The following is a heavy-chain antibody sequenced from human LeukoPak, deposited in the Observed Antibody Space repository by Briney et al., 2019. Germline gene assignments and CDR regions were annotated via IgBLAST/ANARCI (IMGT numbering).Heavy chain of an antibody. D-gene: IGHD3-22*01. CDR1: GGXISSYY. CDR3: ARHYYDSAYGFDP. CDR2: IYFSGTT. J-gene: IGHJ5*02. Sequence: SETLSLTCTVSGGXISSYYCSWIRQPPGKGLEWIGYIYFSGTTNYNPSLKSRVTMSVDTSKNQFSLKLNSVTAADTAVYYCARHYYDSAYGFDPWGQGTLVTVSS. V-gene: IGHV4-59*08.